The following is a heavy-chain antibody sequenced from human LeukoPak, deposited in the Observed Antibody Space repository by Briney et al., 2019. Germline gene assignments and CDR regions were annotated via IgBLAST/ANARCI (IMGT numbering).Heavy chain of an antibody. V-gene: IGHV4-61*02. D-gene: IGHD4-17*01. CDR3: ARGYGDYKGNWFDP. Sequence: SETLSLTCTVSGGSVSSGSYYWSWIRQPAGKGLEWVGRTYTSGSTNYNPSLKSRVTISVDTSKNQFSLKLSSVTAADTAVYYCARGYGDYKGNWFDPWGQGTLVTVSS. J-gene: IGHJ5*02. CDR1: GGSVSSGSYY. CDR2: TYTSGST.